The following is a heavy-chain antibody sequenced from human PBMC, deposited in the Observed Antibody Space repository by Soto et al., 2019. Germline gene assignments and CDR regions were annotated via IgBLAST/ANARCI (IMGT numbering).Heavy chain of an antibody. CDR2: IYYSGST. J-gene: IGHJ4*02. CDR3: ARHTEDYGDYNYFDY. V-gene: IGHV4-59*08. CDR1: GGSISSYY. Sequence: QVQLQESGPGLVKPSETLSLTCTVSGGSISSYYWSWIRQPPGKGLEWIGYIYYSGSTNYNPSLKSRVTISVDTSKNQFSLKLSSVTAADTAVYYCARHTEDYGDYNYFDYWGQGTLVTVSS. D-gene: IGHD4-17*01.